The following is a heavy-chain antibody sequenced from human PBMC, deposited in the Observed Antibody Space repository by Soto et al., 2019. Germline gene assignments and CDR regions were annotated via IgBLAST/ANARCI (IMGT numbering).Heavy chain of an antibody. CDR2: ISDSGAST. D-gene: IGHD6-19*01. CDR3: ARSVEGHFDF. V-gene: IGHV3-23*01. J-gene: IGHJ4*01. Sequence: PGGSLRLSCAASGFTFTNYAMIWVRQAPGKGLEWVSGISDSGASTDHADSVRGRFTISRDNAKNSLYLQMTSLRDEDTAVYYCARSVEGHFDFWGQGTLVTVSS. CDR1: GFTFTNYA.